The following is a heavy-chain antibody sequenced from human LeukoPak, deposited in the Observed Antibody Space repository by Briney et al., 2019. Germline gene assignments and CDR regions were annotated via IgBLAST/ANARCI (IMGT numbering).Heavy chain of an antibody. Sequence: PSETLSLTCTVSGYSISGGYYWGWIRQPPGKGLEWMGSIYHSGSTYYNPSLKSRVTISVDTSKNQFSLKLSSVTAADTAVYYCARGGRIAAAETNWFDPWGQGTLVTVSS. CDR1: GYSISGGYY. CDR2: IYHSGST. CDR3: ARGGRIAAAETNWFDP. V-gene: IGHV4-38-2*02. D-gene: IGHD6-13*01. J-gene: IGHJ5*02.